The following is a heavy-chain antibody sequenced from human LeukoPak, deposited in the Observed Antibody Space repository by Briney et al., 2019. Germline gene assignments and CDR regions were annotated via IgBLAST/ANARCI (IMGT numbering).Heavy chain of an antibody. V-gene: IGHV1-46*01. J-gene: IGHJ6*03. CDR1: GYTLTSYY. Sequence: GASVKVSCKASGYTLTSYYMHWVRQAPGQGLEWMGIINPSGGSTSYAQKFQGRVTMTRDTSTSTVYMELSSLRSEDTAVYYCAQGGVVVPAAMKYYYMDVWGKGTTVTVSS. D-gene: IGHD2-2*01. CDR3: AQGGVVVPAAMKYYYMDV. CDR2: INPSGGST.